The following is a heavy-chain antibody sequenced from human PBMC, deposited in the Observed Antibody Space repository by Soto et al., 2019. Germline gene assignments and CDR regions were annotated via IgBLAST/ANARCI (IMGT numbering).Heavy chain of an antibody. Sequence: VQLLESGGGLVQPGGSLRLSCAASGFTFSSYAMSWVRQAPGKGLEWVSAISGSGGSTYYADSVKGRFTISRGNFKNTLYLQMKRLRAEDTALYCRAKNYGVYQAQLPEEVFFQAWGQGNLVTVSS. D-gene: IGHD4-17*01. CDR2: ISGSGGST. J-gene: IGHJ1*01. CDR1: GFTFSSYA. V-gene: IGHV3-23*01. CDR3: AKNYGVYQAQLPEEVFFQA.